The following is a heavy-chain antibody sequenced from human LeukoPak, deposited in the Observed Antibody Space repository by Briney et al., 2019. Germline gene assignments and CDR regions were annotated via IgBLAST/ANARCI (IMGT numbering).Heavy chain of an antibody. CDR1: GFTFSSHG. J-gene: IGHJ4*02. V-gene: IGHV3-23*01. CDR2: ISGSGDNT. Sequence: GGSLRLSCAASGFTFSSHGMSWVRQAPGKGLEWVSTISGSGDNTYYADSVKGRFTISRDNSKNTLYLQMNSLRAEDTAVYYCAKVIAVAGVFDYWGQGTLVTVSS. CDR3: AKVIAVAGVFDY. D-gene: IGHD6-19*01.